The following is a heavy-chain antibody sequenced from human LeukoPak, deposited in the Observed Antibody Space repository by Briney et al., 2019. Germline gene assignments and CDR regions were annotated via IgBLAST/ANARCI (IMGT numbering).Heavy chain of an antibody. J-gene: IGHJ4*02. D-gene: IGHD3-22*01. CDR2: INHSGST. CDR3: AREGKWLLRTCSDY. V-gene: IGHV4-34*01. Sequence: SETLSLTCAVYGGSFSGYYWSWIRQPPGKGLEWIGEINHSGSTNYNPSLKSRVTISVDTSKNQFSLKLSSVTAADTAVYYCAREGKWLLRTCSDYWGQGALVTVSS. CDR1: GGSFSGYY.